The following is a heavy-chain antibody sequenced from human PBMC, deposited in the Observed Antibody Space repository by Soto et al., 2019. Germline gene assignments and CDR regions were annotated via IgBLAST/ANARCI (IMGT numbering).Heavy chain of an antibody. CDR3: ASRERVDACDI. V-gene: IGHV1-69*01. J-gene: IGHJ3*02. Sequence: QVLLVQSGAEVKKPGSSVKVSCKVSGGSFRRYAISWVRQAPGQGLEWMGGIIPMLGSPKYAQKFQDRVTIIADESTSTTYMELSSLRSEDAAVYYCASRERVDACDIWGQGTMVTVSS. CDR2: IIPMLGSP. CDR1: GGSFRRYA. D-gene: IGHD1-26*01.